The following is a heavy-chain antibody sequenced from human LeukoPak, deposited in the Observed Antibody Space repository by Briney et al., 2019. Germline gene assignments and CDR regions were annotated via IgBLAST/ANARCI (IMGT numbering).Heavy chain of an antibody. CDR1: GFTFSSYS. D-gene: IGHD3-16*01. CDR2: ISSSSSYI. CDR3: ARFDYDYVWGRRGY. V-gene: IGHV3-21*01. J-gene: IGHJ4*02. Sequence: GGSLRLSCAASGFTFSSYSMNWVRQAPGKGLEWVSSISSSSSYIYYADSVKGRFTISRDNDKNSLYLQMNSLRAEDTAVYYCARFDYDYVWGRRGYWGQGTLVTVSS.